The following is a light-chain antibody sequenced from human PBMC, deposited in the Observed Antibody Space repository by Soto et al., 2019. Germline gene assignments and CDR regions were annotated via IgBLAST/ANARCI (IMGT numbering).Light chain of an antibody. CDR1: QSVSSSY. Sequence: EIVLTQSPGTLSQSPGERATLSCRASQSVSSSYLAWYQQKPGQAPRLLIYGASSRATGIPDRFSGSGSGTDFTLTISRLEPEDFAVYYCQQYGSSRWTFGQGTKVDI. J-gene: IGKJ1*01. CDR2: GAS. CDR3: QQYGSSRWT. V-gene: IGKV3-20*01.